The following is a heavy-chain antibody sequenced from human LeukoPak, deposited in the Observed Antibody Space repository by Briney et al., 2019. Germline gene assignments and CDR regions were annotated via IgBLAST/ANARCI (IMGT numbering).Heavy chain of an antibody. CDR1: GYTFTSYY. J-gene: IGHJ4*02. CDR2: INPSGGST. Sequence: GASVKVSCKASGYTFTSYYMHWVRQAPGQGLEWMGIINPSGGSTSYAQKFQGRVTMTRDMSTSTVYMELSSLRSEDTAVYYCARKGKSGSYCNSFDYWGQGTLVTVSS. CDR3: ARKGKSGSYCNSFDY. V-gene: IGHV1-46*01. D-gene: IGHD1-26*01.